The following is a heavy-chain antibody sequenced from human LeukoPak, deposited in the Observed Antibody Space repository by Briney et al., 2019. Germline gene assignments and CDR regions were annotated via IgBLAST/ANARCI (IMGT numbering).Heavy chain of an antibody. CDR2: IKSKTDGGTT. CDR1: GFTFTNAW. J-gene: IGHJ4*02. V-gene: IGHV3-15*01. CDR3: TSFRRGPDDY. Sequence: SGGSLRLSRAASGFTFTNAWMSWVRQAPGKGRGWVGRIKSKTDGGTTDYAAPVKGRFTISRDDSKNTLYLQMNSLKTEDTAVYYCTSFRRGPDDYGGQGTLVTVSS. D-gene: IGHD3/OR15-3a*01.